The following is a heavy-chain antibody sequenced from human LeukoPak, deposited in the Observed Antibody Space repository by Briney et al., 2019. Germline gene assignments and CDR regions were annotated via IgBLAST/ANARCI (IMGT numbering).Heavy chain of an antibody. CDR3: ARDVYGDPFEN. D-gene: IGHD2-21*02. CDR1: GGSISTYY. Sequence: PSETLSLTCTVSGGSISTYYWGWIRQPPGKGLEWIGYISNSESAQYNPSLKSRVTISVDTSKNQISLKLTSVTAADTAVYYCARDVYGDPFENRGQGTLVTVSS. V-gene: IGHV4-59*13. J-gene: IGHJ4*02. CDR2: ISNSESA.